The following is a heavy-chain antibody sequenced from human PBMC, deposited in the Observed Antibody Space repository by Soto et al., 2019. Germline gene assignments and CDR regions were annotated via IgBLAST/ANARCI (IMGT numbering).Heavy chain of an antibody. Sequence: PSETLSLTCTVSGGSISSGGYYWSWIRQHPGKGLEWIGYIYYSGSTYYNPSLKSRVTISVDTSKNQFSLKLSSVTAADTAVYYCARAPLMSYSSSWRKYYFDYWGQGTLVTVSS. V-gene: IGHV4-31*03. CDR1: GGSISSGGYY. CDR2: IYYSGST. D-gene: IGHD6-13*01. CDR3: ARAPLMSYSSSWRKYYFDY. J-gene: IGHJ4*02.